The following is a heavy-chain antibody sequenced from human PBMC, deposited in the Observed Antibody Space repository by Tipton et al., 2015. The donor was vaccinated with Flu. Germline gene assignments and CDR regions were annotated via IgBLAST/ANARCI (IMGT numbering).Heavy chain of an antibody. CDR2: IYPGYPDT. Sequence: QLVQSGAEVKKPGESLKISCKGSGYAFTNYWIGWVRQMPGKGLEWMGIIYPGYPDTRYSPSFEGQATMSVDTSLNTAYLQWSRLKASDTAIYYCARRTGAFDIWGQGTMVTVSS. CDR3: ARRTGAFDI. D-gene: IGHD3-10*01. J-gene: IGHJ3*02. V-gene: IGHV5-51*01. CDR1: GYAFTNYW.